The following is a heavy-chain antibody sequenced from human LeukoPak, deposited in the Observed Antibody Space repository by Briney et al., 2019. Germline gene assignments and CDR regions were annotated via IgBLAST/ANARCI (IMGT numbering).Heavy chain of an antibody. V-gene: IGHV4-39*01. CDR3: ARHYYDFWSVKSYYFDY. Sequence: PSETLSLTCTVSGGSISSSSYYWGWIRQPPGKGLEWMGSIYYSGSTYYNPSLKSRVTISVDTSKNQFSLKLSSVTAADTAVYYCARHYYDFWSVKSYYFDYWGQGTLVTVSS. CDR1: GGSISSSSYY. CDR2: IYYSGST. J-gene: IGHJ4*02. D-gene: IGHD3-3*01.